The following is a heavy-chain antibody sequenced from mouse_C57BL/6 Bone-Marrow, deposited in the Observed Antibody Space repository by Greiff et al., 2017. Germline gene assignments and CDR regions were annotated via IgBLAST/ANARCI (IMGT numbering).Heavy chain of an antibody. Sequence: QVQLQQPGAELVKPGASVKLSCKASGYTFTSYWLHWVKQRPGQGLEWIGMIHPNSGSTNYNEKFKSKATLTVDKSSSTAYMQLSSLTSEDSAVYYCANYYGSSYDLFAYWGQGTLVTVSA. CDR2: IHPNSGST. CDR3: ANYYGSSYDLFAY. CDR1: GYTFTSYW. V-gene: IGHV1-64*01. D-gene: IGHD1-1*01. J-gene: IGHJ3*01.